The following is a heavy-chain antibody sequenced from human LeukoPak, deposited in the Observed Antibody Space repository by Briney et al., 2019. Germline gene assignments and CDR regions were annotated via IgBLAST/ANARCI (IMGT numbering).Heavy chain of an antibody. J-gene: IGHJ6*03. CDR2: IKQDGSEK. V-gene: IGHV3-7*01. CDR1: GFTFSCYW. D-gene: IGHD2-2*02. Sequence: GGSLRLSCAASGFTFSCYWMSWVRQAPGKGLEWVANIKQDGSEKYYVDSVKGRFTISRDNAKNSLYLQMNSLRAEDTAVYYCARGVVPAAINPYYYYYYMDVWGKGTTVTVSS. CDR3: ARGVVPAAINPYYYYYYMDV.